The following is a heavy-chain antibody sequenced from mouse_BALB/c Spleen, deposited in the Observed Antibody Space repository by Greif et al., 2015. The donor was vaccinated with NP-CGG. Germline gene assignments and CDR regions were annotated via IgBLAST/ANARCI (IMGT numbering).Heavy chain of an antibody. CDR1: GFNIKDTY. D-gene: IGHD1-2*01. V-gene: IGHV14-3*02. Sequence: VHVKQSGAELVKPGASVTLSCTASGFNIKDTYMHWVKQRPEPGLEWIGRIDPANGTTKYDPKFQGKATITADTSSNTAYLQLSSRTSEDTAVYYCARGVRLPRYFDVWGAGTTVTVSS. CDR2: IDPANGTT. J-gene: IGHJ1*01. CDR3: ARGVRLPRYFDV.